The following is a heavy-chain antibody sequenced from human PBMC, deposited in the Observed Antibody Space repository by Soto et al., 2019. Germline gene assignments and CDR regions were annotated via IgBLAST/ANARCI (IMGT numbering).Heavy chain of an antibody. CDR1: EFTFSNYA. CDR2: ISYDGNNK. V-gene: IGHV3-30*03. J-gene: IGHJ4*02. CDR3: ARGPSYSDSYFDH. D-gene: IGHD4-17*01. Sequence: QVQLVESGGGAVQPGGSRRLSCAASEFTFSNYAMHWVRQAPGKGLQWLAVISYDGNNKYYADSVEGRFTISRDNSKKSVYLQMNSLRLEDTAVYCCARGPSYSDSYFDHWGQGTLVTVSS.